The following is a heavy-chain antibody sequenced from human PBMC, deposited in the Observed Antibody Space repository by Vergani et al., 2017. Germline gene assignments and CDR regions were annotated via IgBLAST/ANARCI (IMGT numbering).Heavy chain of an antibody. J-gene: IGHJ4*02. D-gene: IGHD3-10*01. CDR2: ISWNSGSI. CDR3: ARDGITMVRGVSDY. CDR1: GFTFDDYA. V-gene: IGHV3-9*01. Sequence: EVQLVESGGGLVQPGRSLRLSCAASGFTFDDYAMHWVRQAPGKGLEWVSGISWNSGSIGYADSVKGRFTISRDNAKNSLYLQMNSLRAEDTAVYYCARDGITMVRGVSDYWGQGTLVTVSS.